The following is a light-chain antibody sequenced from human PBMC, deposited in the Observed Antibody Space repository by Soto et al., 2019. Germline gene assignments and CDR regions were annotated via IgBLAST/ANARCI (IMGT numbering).Light chain of an antibody. V-gene: IGKV1-9*01. J-gene: IGKJ4*01. CDR3: QQYYSSPLT. CDR1: QDIAIY. CDR2: AAS. Sequence: IQLTQSPSSLSASVGDRVTITCRASQDIAIYLAWYQQKPGEAPKLLIYAASTLYGGVPSRFSGSGSGTDFALTITSLQAEDFATYDCQQYYSSPLTFGGGTKVEIK.